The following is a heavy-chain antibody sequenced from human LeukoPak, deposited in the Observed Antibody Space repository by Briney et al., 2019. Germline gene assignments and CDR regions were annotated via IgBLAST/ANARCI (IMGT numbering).Heavy chain of an antibody. D-gene: IGHD2-2*01. V-gene: IGHV3-21*01. CDR2: ISSSSSYI. J-gene: IGHJ5*02. Sequence: GGSLRLSCAASGFTFSSYSMNWVRQAPGKGLEWVSSISSSSSYIYYADSVKGRFTISRANAKNSLYLQMNSLRAEDTAVYYCARVIPAADYNWFDPWGQGTLVTVSS. CDR3: ARVIPAADYNWFDP. CDR1: GFTFSSYS.